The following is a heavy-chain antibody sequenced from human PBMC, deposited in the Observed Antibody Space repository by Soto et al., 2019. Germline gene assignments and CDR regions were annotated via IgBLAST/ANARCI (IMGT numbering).Heavy chain of an antibody. V-gene: IGHV4-31*03. J-gene: IGHJ3*02. CDR1: GGSISSGGYY. Sequence: SETLSLTCTVSGGSISSGGYYWSWIRQHPGKGLEWIGYIYYSGSTYYNPSLKSRVTISVDTSKNQFSLKLSSVTAADTAVYYCARAMGGLGADAFDIWGQGTMVTVSS. D-gene: IGHD1-26*01. CDR2: IYYSGST. CDR3: ARAMGGLGADAFDI.